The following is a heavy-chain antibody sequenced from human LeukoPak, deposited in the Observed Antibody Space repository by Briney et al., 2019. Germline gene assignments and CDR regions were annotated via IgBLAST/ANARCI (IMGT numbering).Heavy chain of an antibody. V-gene: IGHV3-30*03. CDR3: AREGYYGSGSPPSLYFDY. CDR2: TSSDLNVK. J-gene: IGHJ4*02. Sequence: GGSLRLSCTVSGFIFSNSGMHWVRQAPGKGLEWVAVTSSDLNVKLYADSVKGRFTISRDNSRSTLYLQMNSLRPEDTAIYYCAREGYYGSGSPPSLYFDYWGQGTLVTVSS. D-gene: IGHD3-10*01. CDR1: GFIFSNSG.